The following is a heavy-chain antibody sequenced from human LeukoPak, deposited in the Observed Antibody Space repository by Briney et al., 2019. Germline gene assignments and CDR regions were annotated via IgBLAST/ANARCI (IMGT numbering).Heavy chain of an antibody. V-gene: IGHV3-23*01. D-gene: IGHD1-20*01. J-gene: IGHJ4*02. CDR3: AKDPVTYNWNDLGSFDY. CDR1: GFTFSSYA. Sequence: GGSLRLSCAASGFTFSSYAMSWVRQAPGKGLEWVSAISGSGGSTYHADSVKGRFTISRDNSKNTLYLQMNSLRAEDTAVYYCAKDPVTYNWNDLGSFDYWGQGTLVTVSS. CDR2: ISGSGGST.